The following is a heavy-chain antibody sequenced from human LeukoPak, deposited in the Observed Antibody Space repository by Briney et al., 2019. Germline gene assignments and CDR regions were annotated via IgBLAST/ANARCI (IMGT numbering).Heavy chain of an antibody. CDR1: GYSFTTYG. Sequence: PGASVKVSCKASGYSFTTYGISWVRQAPGQGLEWMGWISANNNNTDNVQKLQGRVTMTTDTSTSTAYMERRSLRSDDTAVYYCARALYHTFDYWGQGTLVTVSS. CDR3: ARALYHTFDY. CDR2: ISANNNNT. J-gene: IGHJ4*02. D-gene: IGHD2-2*01. V-gene: IGHV1-18*01.